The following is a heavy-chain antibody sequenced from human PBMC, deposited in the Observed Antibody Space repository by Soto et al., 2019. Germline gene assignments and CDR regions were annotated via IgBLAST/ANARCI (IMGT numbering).Heavy chain of an antibody. CDR1: GYSFTRNW. Sequence: GESLKISCKGSGYSFTRNWIGWVRQMPGKGLEWMGIIYPGDSNIKYSPSFQGQVSISADKSVNTAYLQWSSLKASDTAIYYCARLLGSRGYYYGFDVWGQGTTVTVPS. CDR2: IYPGDSNI. CDR3: ARLLGSRGYYYGFDV. J-gene: IGHJ6*02. V-gene: IGHV5-51*01. D-gene: IGHD3-10*01.